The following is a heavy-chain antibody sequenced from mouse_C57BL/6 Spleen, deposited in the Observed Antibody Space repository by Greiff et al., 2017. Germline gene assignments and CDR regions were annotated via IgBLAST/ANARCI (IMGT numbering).Heavy chain of an antibody. J-gene: IGHJ4*01. CDR2: IYPGSGNT. D-gene: IGHD4-1*01. V-gene: IGHV1-66*01. CDR3: ASPLGTGTRYAMDC. CDR1: GYSFTSYY. Sequence: VQGVESGPELVKPGASVKISCKASGYSFTSYYIHWVKQRPGQGLEWIGWIYPGSGNTKYNEKFKGKATLTEDTSSSTAYMQLSRLTSEDSAVYYCASPLGTGTRYAMDCWGQGTSVTV.